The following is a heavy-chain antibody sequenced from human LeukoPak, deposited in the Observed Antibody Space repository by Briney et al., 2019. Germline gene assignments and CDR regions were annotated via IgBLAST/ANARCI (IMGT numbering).Heavy chain of an antibody. Sequence: ASVKVSCKASGYTFTGYYMHWVRQAPGQGLEWMGWINPNSGGTNYAQKFQGRVTMTRDTSISTAYMELSRLRSDDAAVYYCARGPMVRGVIISSYFDYWGQGTLVTVSS. D-gene: IGHD3-10*01. CDR1: GYTFTGYY. J-gene: IGHJ4*02. CDR2: INPNSGGT. CDR3: ARGPMVRGVIISSYFDY. V-gene: IGHV1-2*02.